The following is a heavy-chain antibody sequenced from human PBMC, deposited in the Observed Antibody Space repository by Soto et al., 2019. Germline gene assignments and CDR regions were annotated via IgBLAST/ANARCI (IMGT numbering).Heavy chain of an antibody. V-gene: IGHV4-30-4*01. CDR1: GGSISSGDYY. J-gene: IGHJ3*02. Sequence: PSETLSLTCTVSGGSISSGDYYWSWIRQPPGKGLEWIGYIYYSGSTYYNPSLKSRVTISVDTSKNQFSLKLSSVTAADTAVFYCCGDARGDFWVVIGVAFDIWGQGTMVTVSS. CDR2: IYYSGST. D-gene: IGHD3-3*01. CDR3: CGDARGDFWVVIGVAFDI.